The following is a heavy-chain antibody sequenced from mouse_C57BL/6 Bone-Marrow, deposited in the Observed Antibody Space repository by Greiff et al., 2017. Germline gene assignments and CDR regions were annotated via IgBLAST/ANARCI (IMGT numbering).Heavy chain of an antibody. V-gene: IGHV1-64*01. Sequence: QVQLQQPGAELVKPGASVKLSCKASGYTFTSYWMHWVKQRPGQGLEWIGMIHPNSGSTNYNEKFKSKATLTVDKSSSTAYMQLSSLTSEDSAVYYCARRGPFYYGSSPWYFDVWGTGTTVTFSS. D-gene: IGHD1-1*01. CDR3: ARRGPFYYGSSPWYFDV. CDR1: GYTFTSYW. CDR2: IHPNSGST. J-gene: IGHJ1*03.